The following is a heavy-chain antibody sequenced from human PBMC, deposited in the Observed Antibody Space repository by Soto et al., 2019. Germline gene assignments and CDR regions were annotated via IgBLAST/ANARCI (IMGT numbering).Heavy chain of an antibody. J-gene: IGHJ4*02. Sequence: QVQLVQSGAEVKKPGASVKVSCKASGYTFINYYMQWVRQAPGQGLEWMGIINPSDATTFYAQKFQGRVTMTRDTSTSTVSRELSSLRSEDTAVYYCARWGRPPRVRGQLDYWGQGTLVTVSS. D-gene: IGHD3-10*01. CDR2: INPSDATT. V-gene: IGHV1-46*01. CDR3: ARWGRPPRVRGQLDY. CDR1: GYTFINYY.